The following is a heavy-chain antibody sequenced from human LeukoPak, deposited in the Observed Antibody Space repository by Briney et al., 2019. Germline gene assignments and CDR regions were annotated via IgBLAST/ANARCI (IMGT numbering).Heavy chain of an antibody. Sequence: PGGSLRLSCEASGFTFSSHWMYWVRQVPGKGLVWVARVNNDGTSETYAEFVKGRFTISRDNARNMVYLQMNSLCTEDTALYSCASGYYVRALIDYWGQGTLVTVSS. V-gene: IGHV3-74*03. D-gene: IGHD3-10*02. CDR2: VNNDGTSE. J-gene: IGHJ4*02. CDR3: ASGYYVRALIDY. CDR1: GFTFSSHW.